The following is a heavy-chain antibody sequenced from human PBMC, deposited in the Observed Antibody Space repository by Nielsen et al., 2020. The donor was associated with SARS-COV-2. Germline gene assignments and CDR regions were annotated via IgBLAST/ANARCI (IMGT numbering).Heavy chain of an antibody. Sequence: KVSCKTSGYTFSTYWIGWVRQMPGKGLEWMGIIYPGDSDTRYSPSFQGQVTISADESISTTYLQWRSLKASDTAMYYCAREGRDDSGTERHGMDVWGLGTTVTVSS. CDR3: AREGRDDSGTERHGMDV. V-gene: IGHV5-51*01. CDR1: GYTFSTYW. D-gene: IGHD3-10*01. J-gene: IGHJ6*02. CDR2: IYPGDSDT.